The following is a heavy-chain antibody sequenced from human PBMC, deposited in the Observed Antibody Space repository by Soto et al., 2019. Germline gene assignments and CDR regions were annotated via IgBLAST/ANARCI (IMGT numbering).Heavy chain of an antibody. CDR1: GGSVSSGSYY. J-gene: IGHJ4*02. CDR2: IYYSGST. CDR3: ASANHYYDSSGYYIPADFDY. Sequence: SETLSLTCTVSGGSVSSGSYYWSWIRQPPGKGLEWIGYIYYSGSTNYNPSLKSRVTISVDTSKNQFSLKLSSVTAADTAVYYCASANHYYDSSGYYIPADFDYWGQGTLVTVSS. D-gene: IGHD3-22*01. V-gene: IGHV4-61*01.